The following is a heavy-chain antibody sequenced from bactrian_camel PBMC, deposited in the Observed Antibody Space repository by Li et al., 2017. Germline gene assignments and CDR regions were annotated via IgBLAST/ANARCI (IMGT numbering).Heavy chain of an antibody. CDR3: TLGLGSY. CDR2: IYSDGRNT. Sequence: HVQLVESGGGLVQPGGSLRPSCTFSGFTFSSYGMNWVRQAPGKGLEWVSAIYSDGRNTYYADSVKGRFTISKDNAKNTLYLEMNSLKTEDTAVYYCTLGLGSYWGQGTQVTVS. D-gene: IGHD2*01. J-gene: IGHJ4*01. V-gene: IGHV3S6*01. CDR1: GFTFSSYG.